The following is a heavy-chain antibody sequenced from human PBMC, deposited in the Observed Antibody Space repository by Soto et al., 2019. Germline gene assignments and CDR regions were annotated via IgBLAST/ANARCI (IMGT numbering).Heavy chain of an antibody. CDR3: ARYSAGYCSGDTCKVVP. CDR2: MNSNSGNA. CDR1: GYTFTSFD. D-gene: IGHD2-15*01. V-gene: IGHV1-8*01. J-gene: IGHJ5*02. Sequence: QVQLVQSGAEVKEPGASVKVSCQASGYTFTSFDINWVRQATGQGLEWMGWMNSNSGNAGYAQKFQGRVTMTRDTSMSTAYMELSSLTSEDTDVYYCARYSAGYCSGDTCKVVPWGQGTLVTVYS.